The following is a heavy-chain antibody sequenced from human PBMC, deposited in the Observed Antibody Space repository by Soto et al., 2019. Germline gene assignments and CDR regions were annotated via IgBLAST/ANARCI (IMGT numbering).Heavy chain of an antibody. D-gene: IGHD6-19*01. J-gene: IGHJ6*02. CDR1: GGSVSSGSYY. V-gene: IGHV4-61*01. Sequence: SETLSLTCTVSGGSVSSGSYYWTWIRQPPGKGLEWIGYISYSGSTYYNPALKSRVTVSEDTAKNQFSLKLSFVIAADTAVDYGARDLVAEAGGHYYYYGLDVWGQGTTVS. CDR3: ARDLVAEAGGHYYYYGLDV. CDR2: ISYSGST.